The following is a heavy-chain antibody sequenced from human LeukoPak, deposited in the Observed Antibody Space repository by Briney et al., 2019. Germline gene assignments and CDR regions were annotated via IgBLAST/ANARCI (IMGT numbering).Heavy chain of an antibody. CDR2: ISGSGGST. J-gene: IGHJ6*03. Sequence: GGSLRLSCAASGFTFGSYAMSWVRQAPGKGLEWVSAISGSGGSTYSADSVKGRFTISRDNSKNTLYLQMNSLRAEDTAVYYCAKDRCSNGIGCYYYYMDVWGKGTTVTISS. D-gene: IGHD2-8*01. V-gene: IGHV3-23*01. CDR3: AKDRCSNGIGCYYYYMDV. CDR1: GFTFGSYA.